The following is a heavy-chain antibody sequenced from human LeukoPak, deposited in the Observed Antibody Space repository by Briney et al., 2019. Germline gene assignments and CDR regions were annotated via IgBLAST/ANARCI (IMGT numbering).Heavy chain of an antibody. V-gene: IGHV1-69*05. J-gene: IGHJ3*02. Sequence: ASVKVSCKASGGTFSSYAISWVRQAPGQGLEWMGGIIPIFGTANYAQKFQGRVTITTDESTSTAYMELSSLRSEDTAVYYCARDNWGSYAFDIWGQGTMVTVSS. CDR3: ARDNWGSYAFDI. CDR2: IIPIFGTA. CDR1: GGTFSSYA. D-gene: IGHD7-27*01.